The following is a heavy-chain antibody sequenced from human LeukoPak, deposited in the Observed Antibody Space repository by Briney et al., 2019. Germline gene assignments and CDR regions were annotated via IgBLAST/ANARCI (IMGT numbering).Heavy chain of an antibody. V-gene: IGHV3-48*03. D-gene: IGHD2-8*01. J-gene: IGHJ6*02. CDR2: ISSSCSTI. CDR1: GFTFSSYE. Sequence: GGSLRLSCAASGFTFSSYEMNWVRQAPGKGLEWVSYISSSCSTIYYADSVKGRFTISRDNAKNTLYLQMNSLRAEDTAVYYCAKDRGIVLMVYAPPYGMDVWGQGTTVTVSS. CDR3: AKDRGIVLMVYAPPYGMDV.